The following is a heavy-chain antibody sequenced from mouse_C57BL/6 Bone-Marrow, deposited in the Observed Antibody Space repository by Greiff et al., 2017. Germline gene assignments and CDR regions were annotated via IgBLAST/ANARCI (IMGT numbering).Heavy chain of an antibody. D-gene: IGHD1-1*02. CDR1: GYTFTSYG. J-gene: IGHJ1*03. CDR2: IYPRSGNT. CDR3: ARTGGNQDRCFDV. Sequence: VHLVESGAELARPGASVKLSCKASGYTFTSYGISWVKQRPGQGLEWIGEIYPRSGNTYYNEKFKGKATLTADKSSSTAYMELRSLTSEDSAVYFCARTGGNQDRCFDVWGTGTTVTVSS. V-gene: IGHV1-81*01.